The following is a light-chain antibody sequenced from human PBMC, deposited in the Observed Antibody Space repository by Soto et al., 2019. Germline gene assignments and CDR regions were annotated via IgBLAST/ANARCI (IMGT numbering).Light chain of an antibody. CDR1: QSVTDY. V-gene: IGKV1-39*01. Sequence: DFQVTQSPSSLSASVGDRVTITCRASQSVTDYLKWYQQRPGKAPRLLIYAASTLHSGVPSRFSGSGFGTDFSLTITSLQPEDFATYYCQQSFSTPYIFGQGTKLEIK. J-gene: IGKJ2*01. CDR3: QQSFSTPYI. CDR2: AAS.